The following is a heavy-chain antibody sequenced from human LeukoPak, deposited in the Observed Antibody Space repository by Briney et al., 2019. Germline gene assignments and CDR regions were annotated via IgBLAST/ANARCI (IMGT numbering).Heavy chain of an antibody. CDR3: ARGSWFDP. J-gene: IGHJ5*02. CDR2: INHSGST. Sequence: PSETLSLTCAVYGGSFSGYYWSWIRQPPGKGLEWIGEINHSGSTYYNPSLKSRVTISVDTSKNQFSLKLSSVTAADTAVYYCARGSWFDPWGQGTLVTVSS. V-gene: IGHV4-34*01. CDR1: GGSFSGYY.